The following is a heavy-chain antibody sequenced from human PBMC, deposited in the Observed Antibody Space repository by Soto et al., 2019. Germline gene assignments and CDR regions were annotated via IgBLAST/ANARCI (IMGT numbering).Heavy chain of an antibody. Sequence: SETLSLTCTVSGGSISSYYWSWIRQPPGKGLEWIGYIYYSGSTNYNPSLKSRVTISVDTSKNQFSLKLSSVTAADTAVYYCARDPYGMDVWGQGTTVTVSS. V-gene: IGHV4-59*01. CDR1: GGSISSYY. J-gene: IGHJ6*02. CDR3: ARDPYGMDV. CDR2: IYYSGST.